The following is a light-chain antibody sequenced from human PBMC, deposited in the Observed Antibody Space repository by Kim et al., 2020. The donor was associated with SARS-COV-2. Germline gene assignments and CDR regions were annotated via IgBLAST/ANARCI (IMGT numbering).Light chain of an antibody. J-gene: IGLJ2*01. CDR3: AAWDDNLNGLV. V-gene: IGLV1-44*01. CDR2: SNN. Sequence: QSVLTQPPSVSGAPGQRVTISCSGGSSNTGANTVNWYRHLPGTAPKLLMFSNNKRPSGVPDRLSGSKSGTSASLAISGLQPDDEADYYCAAWDDNLNGLVFGGGTKLTVL. CDR1: SSNTGANT.